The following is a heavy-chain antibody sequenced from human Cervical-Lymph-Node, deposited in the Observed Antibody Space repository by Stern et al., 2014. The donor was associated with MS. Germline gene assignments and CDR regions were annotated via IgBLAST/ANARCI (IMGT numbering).Heavy chain of an antibody. CDR2: VSYDGSTK. CDR1: GFTFTNFG. Sequence: QVQLVESGGGVVQPGRSLRLSCAASGFTFTNFGMHWVRQAPVKGLEWVAVVSYDGSTKYYADSVRGRFTISRDNSKSTLYLQMNRLSTEDTAVYYCAKSGGGPRGEFASWGQGTLVTLSS. V-gene: IGHV3-30*18. CDR3: AKSGGGPRGEFAS. D-gene: IGHD3-10*01. J-gene: IGHJ4*02.